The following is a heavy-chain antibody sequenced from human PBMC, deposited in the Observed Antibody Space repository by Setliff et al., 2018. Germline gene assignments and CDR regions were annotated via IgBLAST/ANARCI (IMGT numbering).Heavy chain of an antibody. CDR2: INHSGST. V-gene: IGHV4-34*01. CDR3: ARVADGSGSFYLGFDY. D-gene: IGHD3-10*01. J-gene: IGHJ4*02. Sequence: SETLSLTCADYGGSFSGYYWSWIRQPPGKGLEWIGKINHSGSTHYNSSLKSRITISIDTSKNHFPLELNSVTAADSAVYYCARVADGSGSFYLGFDYWGQGILVTVSS. CDR1: GGSFSGYY.